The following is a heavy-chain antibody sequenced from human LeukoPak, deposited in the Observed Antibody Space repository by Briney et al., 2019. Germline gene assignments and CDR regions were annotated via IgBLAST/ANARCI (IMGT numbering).Heavy chain of an antibody. J-gene: IGHJ3*02. CDR1: GGSISSYY. D-gene: IGHD4-17*01. V-gene: IGHV4-59*01. CDR2: IYYSGTT. CDR3: ARVGPTDDYGDSHDAFDI. Sequence: SETLSLTCTVSGGSISSYYWSWIRQPPGEGLEWIGYIYYSGTTNCHPSLKSRVTISVDTSKNQFSLKLTSVTAADTAVYYCARVGPTDDYGDSHDAFDIWGQGTLVAVSS.